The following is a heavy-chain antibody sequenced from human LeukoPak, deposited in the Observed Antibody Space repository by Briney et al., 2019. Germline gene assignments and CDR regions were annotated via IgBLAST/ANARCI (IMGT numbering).Heavy chain of an antibody. J-gene: IGHJ4*02. CDR2: INHSGST. V-gene: IGHV4-34*01. Sequence: PSETLSLTCAVYGGSSSGYYWSWIRQPPGKGLEWIGEINHSGSTNYNPSLKSRVTISVDMSKNQFSLKLSSVTAADTAVYYCARGRYSSSWPFDYWGQGTLVTVSS. D-gene: IGHD6-13*01. CDR3: ARGRYSSSWPFDY. CDR1: GGSSSGYY.